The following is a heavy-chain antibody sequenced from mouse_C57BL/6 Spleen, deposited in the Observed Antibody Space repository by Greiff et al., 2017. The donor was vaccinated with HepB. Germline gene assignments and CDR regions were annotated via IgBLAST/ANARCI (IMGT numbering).Heavy chain of an antibody. Sequence: EVQLQQSGPVLVKPGASVKMSCKASGYTFTDYYMNWVKQSHGKSLEWIGVINPYNGGTSYNQKFKGKATLTVDKSSSTAYMELNSLTSEDSAVYYWASAGGYDGTWFAYWGQGTLVTVSA. J-gene: IGHJ3*01. CDR1: GYTFTDYY. V-gene: IGHV1-19*01. D-gene: IGHD2-2*01. CDR3: ASAGGYDGTWFAY. CDR2: INPYNGGT.